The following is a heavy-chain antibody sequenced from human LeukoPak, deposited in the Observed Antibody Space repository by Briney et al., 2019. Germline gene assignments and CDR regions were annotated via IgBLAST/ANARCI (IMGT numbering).Heavy chain of an antibody. Sequence: SETLSLTCTVSDGSIRSYYWSWIRQPPGKGLEWIGYIYYSGSTNCNPSLKSRVTISVDTSKNQFSLKLSSVTAADTAVYYCARGYSSSSSSYYYYYYMDVWGKGTTVTVSS. D-gene: IGHD6-6*01. V-gene: IGHV4-59*01. CDR1: DGSIRSYY. CDR3: ARGYSSSSSSYYYYYYMDV. CDR2: IYYSGST. J-gene: IGHJ6*03.